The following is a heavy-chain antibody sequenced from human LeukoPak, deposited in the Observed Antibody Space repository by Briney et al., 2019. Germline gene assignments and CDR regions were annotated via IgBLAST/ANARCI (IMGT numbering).Heavy chain of an antibody. CDR3: ARHRSGNYYRFDY. CDR1: GDSIGSSNYF. D-gene: IGHD1-26*01. Sequence: SETLSLTCTVSGDSIGSSNYFWDWIRQPPGKGLEWIGSIYYGGSSYYNPSLKSRVTISVDTSKNQFSLKLSSVTAADTAGYYCARHRSGNYYRFDYWGQGTMVTVSS. V-gene: IGHV4-39*01. J-gene: IGHJ4*02. CDR2: IYYGGSS.